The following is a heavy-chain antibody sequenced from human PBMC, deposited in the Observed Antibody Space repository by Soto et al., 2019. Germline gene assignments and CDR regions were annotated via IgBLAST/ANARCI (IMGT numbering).Heavy chain of an antibody. CDR1: GFTFSSYG. D-gene: IGHD6-13*01. Sequence: QVQLVESGGGVVQPGRSLRLSCAASGFTFSSYGMHWVRLAPGKGLEWVAVISYDGSNKYYADSVKGRFTISRDNSKNTLYLQMNSLRAEDTAVYYCAKVYRSSLYYFDYWGQGTLVTVSS. CDR3: AKVYRSSLYYFDY. J-gene: IGHJ4*02. V-gene: IGHV3-30*18. CDR2: ISYDGSNK.